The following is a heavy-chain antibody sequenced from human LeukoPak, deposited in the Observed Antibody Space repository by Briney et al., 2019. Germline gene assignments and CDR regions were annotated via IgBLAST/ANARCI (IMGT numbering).Heavy chain of an antibody. CDR1: GYTFTSYG. CDR2: ISAYNGNT. Sequence: ASVKVSCKASGYTFTSYGISWVRQAPGQGLEWMGWISAYNGNTNYAQKLQGRVTMTTDTSTSTAYMELRSLRSDDTAVYYCARTKEDTMIGYNWFDPWGQGTLVTVSS. CDR3: ARTKEDTMIGYNWFDP. V-gene: IGHV1-18*01. D-gene: IGHD3-22*01. J-gene: IGHJ5*02.